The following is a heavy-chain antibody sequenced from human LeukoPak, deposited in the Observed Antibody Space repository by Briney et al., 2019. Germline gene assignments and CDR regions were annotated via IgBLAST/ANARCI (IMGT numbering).Heavy chain of an antibody. CDR2: ISAYNGNT. Sequence: ASVTVSCTASGYTFTSYGISWVRQAPGQGLEWMGWISAYNGNTNYAQKLQGRVTMTTDTSTSTAYMELRSLRSDDTAVYYCARDPRYYYDGSGYRFDYWGQGTLVTVSS. V-gene: IGHV1-18*01. CDR3: ARDPRYYYDGSGYRFDY. CDR1: GYTFTSYG. J-gene: IGHJ4*02. D-gene: IGHD3-22*01.